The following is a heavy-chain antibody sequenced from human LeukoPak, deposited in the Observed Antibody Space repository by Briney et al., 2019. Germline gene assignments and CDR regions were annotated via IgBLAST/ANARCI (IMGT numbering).Heavy chain of an antibody. J-gene: IGHJ4*02. Sequence: PGGSLRLSCAASGFTFSTYAMSWVRQAPGKGLEWVSAISGSGGNSYYADSVKGHFTISRDNSRDTLYLQMNSLRAEDTAVYYCAKGYYDYVWGSYYFDYWGQGTLVTVS. CDR2: ISGSGGNS. CDR1: GFTFSTYA. D-gene: IGHD3-16*01. CDR3: AKGYYDYVWGSYYFDY. V-gene: IGHV3-23*01.